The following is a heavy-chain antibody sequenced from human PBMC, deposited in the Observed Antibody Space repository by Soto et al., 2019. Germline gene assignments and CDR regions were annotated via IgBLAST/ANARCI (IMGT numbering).Heavy chain of an antibody. CDR2: IWYDGSNK. Sequence: PGGSLRLSCAASGFTFSSYGMHWVRQAPGKGLEWVAVIWYDGSNKYYADSVKGRFTISRDNSKNTLYLQMNSLRAEDTAVYYCARDLYYDFWSGFHADYYYYGMDVWGQGTTVTVSS. J-gene: IGHJ6*02. D-gene: IGHD3-3*01. CDR3: ARDLYYDFWSGFHADYYYYGMDV. CDR1: GFTFSSYG. V-gene: IGHV3-33*01.